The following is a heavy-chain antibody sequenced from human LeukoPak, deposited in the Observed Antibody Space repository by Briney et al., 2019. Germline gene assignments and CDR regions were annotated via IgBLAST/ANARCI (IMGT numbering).Heavy chain of an antibody. CDR1: GFTFCDYA. CDR3: TRFSVLLWFGELFGHYFDY. J-gene: IGHJ4*02. Sequence: GGSLRLSCTASGFTFCDYAMSWVRQAPGKGLEGVGFIRSKGYGGTTEYAASVKGKFTISRDDSKSIAYLQMNSLKTEDTAVYYCTRFSVLLWFGELFGHYFDYWGQGTLVTVSS. D-gene: IGHD3-10*01. V-gene: IGHV3-49*04. CDR2: IRSKGYGGTT.